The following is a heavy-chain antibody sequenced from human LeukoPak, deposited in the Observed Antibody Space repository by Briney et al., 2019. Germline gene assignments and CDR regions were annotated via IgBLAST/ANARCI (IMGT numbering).Heavy chain of an antibody. J-gene: IGHJ5*02. CDR2: IYHSGST. Sequence: SETLSLTCAVSGDSISSSNWWSWVRQPPGKGLEWIGEIYHSGSTNYNPSLKSRVTISVDTSKNQFSLKLTSVTAADTAVYYCARLGFCTSASCPWGQGTLVTVSS. CDR3: ARLGFCTSASCP. CDR1: GDSISSSNW. D-gene: IGHD2-2*01. V-gene: IGHV4-4*02.